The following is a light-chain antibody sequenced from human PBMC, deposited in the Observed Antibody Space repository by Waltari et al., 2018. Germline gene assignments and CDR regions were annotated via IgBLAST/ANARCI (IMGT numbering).Light chain of an antibody. J-gene: IGKJ5*01. CDR3: HHYYIPPLT. CDR2: WAS. Sequence: DIVMTQSPDSLAVSLGERATINCKHSQSLFSSSHSKTYIAWYQHKPGQPPKLLIYWASIRASGVPDRFSGSGSGTDFTLTISSLQAEDVAVYYCHHYYIPPLTFGQGTRLEI. V-gene: IGKV4-1*01. CDR1: QSLFSSSHSKTY.